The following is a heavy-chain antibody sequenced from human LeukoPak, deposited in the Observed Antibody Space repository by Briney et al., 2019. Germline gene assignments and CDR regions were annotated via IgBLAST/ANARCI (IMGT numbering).Heavy chain of an antibody. CDR2: IYYSGST. CDR1: GGSISSSTYY. D-gene: IGHD3-22*01. Sequence: SETLSLTCTVSGGSISSSTYYWGWIRQPPGKGLEWMGSIYYSGSTYYNPSLKSRVTISVDTSKNQFSLKLSSVTAADTAVYYCARQMYYYDNSGYYDYWGQGTLVTVSS. CDR3: ARQMYYYDNSGYYDY. V-gene: IGHV4-39*01. J-gene: IGHJ4*02.